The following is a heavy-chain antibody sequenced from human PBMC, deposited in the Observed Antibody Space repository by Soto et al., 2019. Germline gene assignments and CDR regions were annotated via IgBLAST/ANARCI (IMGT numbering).Heavy chain of an antibody. CDR3: AKVTTEGSLAFDI. V-gene: IGHV5-51*01. CDR1: GYSFTSYW. CDR2: IYPGDSDT. D-gene: IGHD4-17*01. Sequence: GESLRISCKGSGYSFTSYWSGWVRQIPGKGLEWMGIIYPGDSDTRYSPSFQGQVTISADKSISTAYLQWSSLKASDIVIFYSAKVTTEGSLAFDIWGQGTMVTVS. J-gene: IGHJ3*02.